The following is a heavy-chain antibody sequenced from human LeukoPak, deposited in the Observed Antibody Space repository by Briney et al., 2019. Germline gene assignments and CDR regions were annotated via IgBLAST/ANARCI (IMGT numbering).Heavy chain of an antibody. D-gene: IGHD4-17*01. CDR1: GGTFSSYA. Sequence: ASVKVSCKASGGTFSSYAISWVRQAPGQGLEWMGRIIPILGIANYAQKFQGRVTITADKSTSTAYMELSSLRSEDTAVYYCARARWDGDPTPYGMDVWGQGTTVTVSS. CDR2: IIPILGIA. J-gene: IGHJ6*02. CDR3: ARARWDGDPTPYGMDV. V-gene: IGHV1-69*04.